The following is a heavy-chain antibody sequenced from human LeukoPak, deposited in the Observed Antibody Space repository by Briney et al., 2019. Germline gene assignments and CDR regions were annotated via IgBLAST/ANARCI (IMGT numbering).Heavy chain of an antibody. CDR2: IIPIFGTA. J-gene: IGHJ6*03. V-gene: IGHV1-69*05. CDR1: GGTFSSYA. D-gene: IGHD1-26*01. Sequence: SVKVSCXASGGTFSSYAISWVRQAPGQGLEWMGRIIPIFGTANYAQKFQGRVTITTDESTSTAYMELSSLRSEDTAVYYCARGGGSYYGYYYYYMDVWGKGTTVTVSS. CDR3: ARGGGSYYGYYYYYMDV.